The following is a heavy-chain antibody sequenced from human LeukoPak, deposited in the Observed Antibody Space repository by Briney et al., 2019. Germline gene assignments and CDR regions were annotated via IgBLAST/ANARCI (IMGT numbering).Heavy chain of an antibody. V-gene: IGHV3-21*01. J-gene: IGHJ4*02. D-gene: IGHD6-19*01. CDR1: GFTFSSYS. CDR2: ISSSGSYI. CDR3: ARGRGGWYVGERHFDY. Sequence: GGSLRLSCAASGFTFSSYSMNWVRQAPGKGLEWVSSISSSGSYIYYADSVKGRFTISRDNAKNSLYLQMNSLRAEDTAVYYCARGRGGWYVGERHFDYWGQGTLVTVSS.